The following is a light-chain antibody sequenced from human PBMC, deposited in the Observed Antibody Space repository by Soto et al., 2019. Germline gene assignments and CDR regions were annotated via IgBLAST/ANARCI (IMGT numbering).Light chain of an antibody. CDR3: QQSYSTPLT. Sequence: DVLMSLNPTSLSTSVGDRVTTTWRAGQYVRRYLNWYQQKPGKAPKLLIYAASSLHSGVPSRFSGSGSGTDFTLTISSLQPEDFATDYCQQSYSTPLTFGQGTRLEIK. CDR2: AAS. CDR1: QYVRRY. V-gene: IGKV1-39*01. J-gene: IGKJ5*01.